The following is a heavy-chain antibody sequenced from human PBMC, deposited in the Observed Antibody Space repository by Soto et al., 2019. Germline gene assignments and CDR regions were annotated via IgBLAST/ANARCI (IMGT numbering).Heavy chain of an antibody. CDR3: AQALIAAAGTNPHVGMDV. CDR1: GFTFSSYA. V-gene: IGHV3-30-3*01. CDR2: ISYDGSNK. Sequence: GGSLRLSCAASGFTFSSYAMHWVRQAPGKGLEWVAVISYDGSNKYYADSVKGRFTISRDNSKNTLYLQMNSLRAEDTAVYYCAQALIAAAGTNPHVGMDVWGQGTTVTVSS. D-gene: IGHD6-13*01. J-gene: IGHJ6*02.